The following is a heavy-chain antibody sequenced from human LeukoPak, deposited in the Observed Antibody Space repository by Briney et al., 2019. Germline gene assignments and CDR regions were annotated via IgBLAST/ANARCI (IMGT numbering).Heavy chain of an antibody. CDR2: ISGSGGST. J-gene: IGHJ4*02. CDR1: GFAFSSYG. Sequence: GGSLRLSCAASGFAFSSYGMSWVRQAPGKGLEWVSGISGSGGSTYYADSVKGRSTISRDNPENTLYLQMNSLRAEDTALYYCASGYNYGLFDHWGQGILVTVSS. D-gene: IGHD5-18*01. V-gene: IGHV3-23*01. CDR3: ASGYNYGLFDH.